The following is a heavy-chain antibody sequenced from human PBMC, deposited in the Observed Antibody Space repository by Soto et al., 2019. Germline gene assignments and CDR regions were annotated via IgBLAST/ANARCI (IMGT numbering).Heavy chain of an antibody. V-gene: IGHV1-18*01. D-gene: IGHD6-6*01. J-gene: IGHJ4*02. CDR3: ATTRGYNSSHQTFDY. CDR2: ISAYNGDT. Sequence: GASVKVSCKASGYTFTNYGISWVRQAPGQGLEWVGWISAYNGDTNYAQKLQGRVTMTTDTSTSTAYVELRSLRSDDTAVYYCATTRGYNSSHQTFDYWGQGTLVTVSS. CDR1: GYTFTNYG.